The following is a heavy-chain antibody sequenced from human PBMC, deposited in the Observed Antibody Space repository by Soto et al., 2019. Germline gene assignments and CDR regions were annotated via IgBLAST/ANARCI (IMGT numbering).Heavy chain of an antibody. J-gene: IGHJ4*02. CDR2: IGPDGSNI. Sequence: GGSLRLSCAASGFIFSIPWMHLVRQAPGKGLVGVSHIGPDGSNIWEADSVQGRFTISRDNARNRLYLQMNSLRDEDTAIYYCVRDTTWSFDHWGQGILVTVSS. CDR1: GFIFSIPW. D-gene: IGHD1-1*01. V-gene: IGHV3-74*01. CDR3: VRDTTWSFDH.